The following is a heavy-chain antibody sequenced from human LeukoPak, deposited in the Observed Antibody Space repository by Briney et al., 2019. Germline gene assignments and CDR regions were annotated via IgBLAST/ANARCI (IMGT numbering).Heavy chain of an antibody. CDR2: LGPSGTTT. V-gene: IGHV3-23*01. CDR3: VKTMTGYFSDGFDI. CDR1: GFTFSSFS. D-gene: IGHD3-9*01. J-gene: IGHJ3*02. Sequence: GGSLRLSCAASGFTFSSFSTNWVRQAPGKGLEWVSTLGPSGTTTTYADSVRGRFTISRDNSKNTLYLQMNSLRVEDTAVYWCVKTMTGYFSDGFDIWGQGTMVTVSS.